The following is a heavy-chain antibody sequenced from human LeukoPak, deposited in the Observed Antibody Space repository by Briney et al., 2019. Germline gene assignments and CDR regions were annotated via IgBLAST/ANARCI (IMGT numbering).Heavy chain of an antibody. J-gene: IGHJ4*02. CDR2: INHSGST. CDR3: ARGYRYYYGSGSYYTPRYFDY. CDR1: GGSFSGYY. Sequence: SETLSLTCAVYGGSFSGYYWSWIRQPPGKGLEWIGEINHSGSTNYNPSLKSRVTISVDTSKNQFSLKLSSVTAAETAVYYCARGYRYYYGSGSYYTPRYFDYWGQGTLVTVSS. V-gene: IGHV4-34*01. D-gene: IGHD3-10*01.